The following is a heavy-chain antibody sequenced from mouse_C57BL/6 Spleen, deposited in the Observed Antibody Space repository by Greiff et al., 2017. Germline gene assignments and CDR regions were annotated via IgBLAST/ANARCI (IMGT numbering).Heavy chain of an antibody. Sequence: VKLVESGAELARPGASVKLSCKASGYTFTSYGISWVKQRTGQGLEWIGEIYPRSGNTYYNEKFKGKATLTADKSTSTAYMELRSLTSEDSAVYFCARENGTGFDYWGQGTTLTVSS. V-gene: IGHV1-81*01. D-gene: IGHD4-1*01. CDR2: IYPRSGNT. J-gene: IGHJ2*01. CDR3: ARENGTGFDY. CDR1: GYTFTSYG.